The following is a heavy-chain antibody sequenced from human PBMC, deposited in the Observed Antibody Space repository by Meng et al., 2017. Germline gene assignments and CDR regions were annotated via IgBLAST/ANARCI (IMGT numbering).Heavy chain of an antibody. Sequence: GESLKISCAASGFTFSSYAMHWVRQAPGKGLEWVAVISYDGSNKYYAGSVKGRFTITRDNSKNTLYLQMNSLRAEDTAVYYCASAVGTTVAATALFGYWGQGTLVTVSS. J-gene: IGHJ4*02. CDR3: ASAVGTTVAATALFGY. D-gene: IGHD6-25*01. CDR2: ISYDGSNK. CDR1: GFTFSSYA. V-gene: IGHV3-30*04.